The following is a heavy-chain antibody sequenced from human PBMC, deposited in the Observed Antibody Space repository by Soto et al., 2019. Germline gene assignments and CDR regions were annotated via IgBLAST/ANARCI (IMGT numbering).Heavy chain of an antibody. D-gene: IGHD2-15*01. V-gene: IGHV3-23*01. CDR3: AKIYRSCTYSNCYSRSPPDS. J-gene: IGHJ5*01. CDR1: GFTFTSYA. Sequence: EVQLLESGGGLVQPGGSLRLSCVASGFTFTSYAMTWVRQLPGKGLEWVSSVTNTGGITHYANPVKGRFTISRDKSKNTVYLQMNSLRAEDTAIYYCAKIYRSCTYSNCYSRSPPDSWGQGTLVTVSA. CDR2: VTNTGGIT.